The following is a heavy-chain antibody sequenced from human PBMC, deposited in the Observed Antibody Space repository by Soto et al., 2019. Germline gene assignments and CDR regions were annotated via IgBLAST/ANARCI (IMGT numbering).Heavy chain of an antibody. D-gene: IGHD2-8*01. V-gene: IGHV1-58*01. J-gene: IGHJ4*02. CDR1: GFTFTSSA. CDR2: IAVGSGYT. Sequence: VASVKVSCKASGFTFTSSAFQWVRQARGQRLEWIGWIAVGSGYTNYAQGFQDRVTLTRDMSTATTYMELSRLTSEDTAIYYCAADATAWQQMVPSDYWGQGTLVTVSS. CDR3: AADATAWQQMVPSDY.